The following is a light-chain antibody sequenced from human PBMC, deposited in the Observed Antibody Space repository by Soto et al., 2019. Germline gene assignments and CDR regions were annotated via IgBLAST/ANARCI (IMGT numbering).Light chain of an antibody. J-gene: IGKJ4*01. V-gene: IGKV3-15*01. CDR2: GAS. CDR3: QQYNNWLGLT. CDR1: QSLRSN. Sequence: EGVMTQSPATLSVSPGERATLSCRSSQSLRSNLAWYQQKPGQAPRLLIHGASTRATGVPDRFSGSGSGTEFTLTISSLQSEDFAVYYCQQYNNWLGLTFGGGTKVEIK.